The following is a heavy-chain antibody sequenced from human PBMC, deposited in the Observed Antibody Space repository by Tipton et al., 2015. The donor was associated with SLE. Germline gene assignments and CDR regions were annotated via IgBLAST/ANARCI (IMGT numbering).Heavy chain of an antibody. CDR2: ISASGST. J-gene: IGHJ4*02. V-gene: IGHV4-61*02. Sequence: TLSLTCTVSGGSISSGSYYWSWIRQPAGKRLEWIGRISASGSTTYNPSLRSRVTISVDTSKNQFSLMCSSVAAADTAVYFCSRVVPAPPQVWGQGTLVTVSS. D-gene: IGHD2-21*01. CDR3: SRVVPAPPQV. CDR1: GGSISSGSYY.